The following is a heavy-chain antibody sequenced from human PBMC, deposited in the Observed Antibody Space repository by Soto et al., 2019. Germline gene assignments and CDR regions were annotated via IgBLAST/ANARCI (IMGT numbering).Heavy chain of an antibody. J-gene: IGHJ6*03. CDR1: GGSISSYY. CDR3: ARTYYDFWSGYHYFYMDV. D-gene: IGHD3-3*01. CDR2: IYYSGST. Sequence: ASETLSLTCTVSGGSISSYYWSWIRQPPGKGLEWIGYIYYSGSTNYNPSLKSRVTIAVDTSKNQFSLKLSSVTAADTAVYYCARTYYDFWSGYHYFYMDVWGKGTTVTVSS. V-gene: IGHV4-59*08.